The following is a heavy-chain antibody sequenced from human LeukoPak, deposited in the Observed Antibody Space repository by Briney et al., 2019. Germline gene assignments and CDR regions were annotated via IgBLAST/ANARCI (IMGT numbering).Heavy chain of an antibody. V-gene: IGHV3-48*01. CDR2: ISSSSSTI. Sequence: PGGSLRLSCAASGFTFSSYSMNWVRQAPVKGLEWVSYISSSSSTIYYADSVKGRFTISRDNAKNSLYLQMNSLRAEDTAVYYCAREPGFGNTMVREDYWGQGSLVTVSS. CDR3: AREPGFGNTMVREDY. CDR1: GFTFSSYS. J-gene: IGHJ4*02. D-gene: IGHD3-10*01.